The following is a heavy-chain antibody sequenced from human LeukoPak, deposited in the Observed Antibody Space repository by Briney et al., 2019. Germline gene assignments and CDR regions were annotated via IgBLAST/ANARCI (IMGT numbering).Heavy chain of an antibody. D-gene: IGHD2-15*01. V-gene: IGHV3-66*01. J-gene: IGHJ6*02. CDR3: ARDPRVDHSGMDV. Sequence: GGSLTLSCAASGSTVSSNYMNWVRQGPGKGLEWTSTIFSDDTTYYADSVKGRFIISRDNFKNTLYLQMSSLRVEDTAVYYCARDPRVDHSGMDVWGQGTTVTVSS. CDR2: IFSDDTT. CDR1: GSTVSSNY.